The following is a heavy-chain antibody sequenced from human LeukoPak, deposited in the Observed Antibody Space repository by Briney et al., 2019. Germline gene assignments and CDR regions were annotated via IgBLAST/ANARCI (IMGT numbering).Heavy chain of an antibody. J-gene: IGHJ4*02. CDR2: IYHSGST. D-gene: IGHD3-3*01. Sequence: PSETLSLTCAVSGYSISSGYYWGWIRQPPGKGLEWIGSIYHSGSTYYNPSLKSRVTISVDTSKNQFSLKLSSVTAADTAVYYCARHVMKHPYYDFWSGYYFDYWGQGTLVTVSS. CDR1: GYSISSGYY. CDR3: ARHVMKHPYYDFWSGYYFDY. V-gene: IGHV4-38-2*01.